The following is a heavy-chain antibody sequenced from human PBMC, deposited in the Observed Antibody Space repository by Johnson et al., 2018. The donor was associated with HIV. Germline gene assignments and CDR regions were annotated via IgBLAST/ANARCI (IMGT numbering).Heavy chain of an antibody. J-gene: IGHJ3*02. CDR1: GFTFSSYA. CDR2: ISYDASNK. CDR3: ATIAAHGAAFDI. Sequence: QVQLVESGGGVVQPGRSLRLSCAASGFTFSSYAMHWVRQAPGKGLESVAVISYDASNKYHADSVKGRFTISRDNSKNTLYLQMNSLRPEDTAAYYCATIAAHGAAFDIWGQGTVVTVSS. D-gene: IGHD6-13*01. V-gene: IGHV3-30*04.